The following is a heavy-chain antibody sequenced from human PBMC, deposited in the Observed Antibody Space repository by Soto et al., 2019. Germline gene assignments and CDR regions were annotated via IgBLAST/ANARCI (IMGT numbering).Heavy chain of an antibody. D-gene: IGHD4-17*01. Sequence: GESLNVSCIDSGYSFTNYWIGCVLKIPGKVLEWMGIIYPGDSDTRYSPSFQGQVTISADKSISTAYLQWSSLKASDTAMYYCARHLDYGDLYYYYYGMDVWGQGTTVTVSS. CDR2: IYPGDSDT. CDR3: ARHLDYGDLYYYYYGMDV. CDR1: GYSFTNYW. J-gene: IGHJ6*02. V-gene: IGHV5-51*01.